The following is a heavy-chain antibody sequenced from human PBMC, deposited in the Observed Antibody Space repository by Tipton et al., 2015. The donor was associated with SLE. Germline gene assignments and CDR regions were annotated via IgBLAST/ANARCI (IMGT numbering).Heavy chain of an antibody. CDR1: GGSISSGSYH. V-gene: IGHV4-61*09. J-gene: IGHJ3*02. D-gene: IGHD1-26*01. CDR3: ARDFSSQIVGAGGAFHI. Sequence: TLSLTCTVSGGSISSGSYHWSWIRQPAGKGLEWIGHIYTSGSTNYNPSLKSRVTISVDTSKNQFSLKLSSVTAADTAVYYCARDFSSQIVGAGGAFHIWGQGTMVTVSS. CDR2: IYTSGST.